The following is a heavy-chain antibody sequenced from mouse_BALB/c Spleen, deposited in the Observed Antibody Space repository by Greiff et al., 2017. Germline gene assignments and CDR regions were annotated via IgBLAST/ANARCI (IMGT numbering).Heavy chain of an antibody. CDR2: INPSTGYT. D-gene: IGHD1-2*01. CDR3: ARSDYGYPFDY. J-gene: IGHJ2*01. CDR1: GYTFTSYW. Sequence: VQLQQSGAELAKPGASVKMSCKASGYTFTSYWMHWVKQRPGQGLEWIGYINPSTGYTEYNQKFKDKATLTADKSSSTAYMQLSSLTSEDSAVYYCARSDYGYPFDYWGQGTTLTVSS. V-gene: IGHV1-7*01.